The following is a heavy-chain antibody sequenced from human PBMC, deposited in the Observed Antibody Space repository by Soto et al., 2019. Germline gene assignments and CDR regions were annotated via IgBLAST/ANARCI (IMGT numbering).Heavy chain of an antibody. V-gene: IGHV3-30-3*01. CDR1: GFTFSSYA. J-gene: IGHJ6*02. CDR2: ISYDGSNK. D-gene: IGHD3-10*01. CDR3: ASLDSPYYYGSGSYFPCGMDV. Sequence: QVQLVESGGGVVQPGRSLRLSCAASGFTFSSYAMHWVRQAPGKGLEWVAVISYDGSNKYYADSVKGRFTISRDNSKNPLYLKLNRLRAEDEAVYYCASLDSPYYYGSGSYFPCGMDVWGQGTTVTVSS.